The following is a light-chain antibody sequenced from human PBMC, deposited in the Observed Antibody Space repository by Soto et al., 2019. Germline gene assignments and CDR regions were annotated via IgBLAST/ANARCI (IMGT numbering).Light chain of an antibody. J-gene: IGKJ5*01. Sequence: EIVLTQSPATLSLSPWERATLSCRASQSIGLAIAWYQHKPGQAPRLLIFDASQRATGIPARFRGSGSGTDFTLSISSLEPEDFALYYCQQRNNWPITFGQGTRLEIK. CDR3: QQRNNWPIT. V-gene: IGKV3-11*01. CDR1: QSIGLA. CDR2: DAS.